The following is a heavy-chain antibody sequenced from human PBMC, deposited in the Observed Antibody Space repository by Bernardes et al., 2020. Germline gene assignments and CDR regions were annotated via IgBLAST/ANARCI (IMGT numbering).Heavy chain of an antibody. J-gene: IGHJ6*02. V-gene: IGHV3-21*01. CDR2: ISSSSSYI. CDR1: GFTFSSYS. CDR3: AREQPSGFWSGYYTGPYYYGMDV. Sequence: GGSLRLSCAASGFTFSSYSMNWVRQAPGKGLEWVSSISSSSSYIYYADSVKGRFTISRDNAKNSLYLQMNSLRAEDTAVYYCAREQPSGFWSGYYTGPYYYGMDVWGQGTTVTVSS. D-gene: IGHD3-3*01.